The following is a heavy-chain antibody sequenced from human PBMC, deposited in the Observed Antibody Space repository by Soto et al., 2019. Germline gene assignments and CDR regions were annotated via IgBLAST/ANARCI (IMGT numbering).Heavy chain of an antibody. J-gene: IGHJ4*02. CDR3: ARYGGSIAVAGTVY. CDR2: ISAYNGNT. CDR1: GYTFTSYG. V-gene: IGHV1-18*01. D-gene: IGHD6-19*01. Sequence: QVQLVQSGAEVKKPGASVKVSCKASGYTFTSYGISRVRQAPGQGLEWMGWISAYNGNTNYAQKLQGRVTMTTDTSRSTAYVERRSLRSDATAVYYCARYGGSIAVAGTVYWGQGTLVTVSS.